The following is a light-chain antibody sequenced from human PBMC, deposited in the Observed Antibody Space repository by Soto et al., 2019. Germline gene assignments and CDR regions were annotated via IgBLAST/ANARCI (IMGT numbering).Light chain of an antibody. J-gene: IGLJ1*01. Sequence: QSALTQPPSASGSPGQSVTISCTGTSSDVGGYNYVSWYQQHPGKAPKLMIYEVSKRSSGVPDRFSGSKSGNTASLTVSGLQAEDEADDYCGSYAGSNKEVFGTGTKLTVL. V-gene: IGLV2-8*01. CDR2: EVS. CDR3: GSYAGSNKEV. CDR1: SSDVGGYNY.